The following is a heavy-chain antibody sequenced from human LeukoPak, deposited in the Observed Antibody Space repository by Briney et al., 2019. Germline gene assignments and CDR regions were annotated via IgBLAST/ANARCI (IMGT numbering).Heavy chain of an antibody. CDR3: ARVDRAARVPDY. CDR1: GYTFTCYY. D-gene: IGHD6-6*01. Sequence: GVSVKVSCKASGYTFTCYYMHWVRQAPGQGLEWMGWINPNSGGTNYAQKFQGRVTMTRDTSISTAYMELSRLRSDDTAVYYCARVDRAARVPDYWGQGALVTVSS. CDR2: INPNSGGT. J-gene: IGHJ4*02. V-gene: IGHV1-2*02.